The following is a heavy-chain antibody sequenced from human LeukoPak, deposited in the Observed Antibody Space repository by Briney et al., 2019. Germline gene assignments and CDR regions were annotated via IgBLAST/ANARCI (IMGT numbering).Heavy chain of an antibody. J-gene: IGHJ6*02. CDR2: IGTAGDT. Sequence: GGSLRLSCAASGFTFSSYDMHWVRHATGKGLEWVSAIGTAGDTYYPGSVKGRFTISRENAKNSLYLQMNSLRAGDTAVYYCARGNYYDSSGYPHYYYYYGMDVWGQGTTVTVSS. CDR1: GFTFSSYD. CDR3: ARGNYYDSSGYPHYYYYYGMDV. V-gene: IGHV3-13*01. D-gene: IGHD3-22*01.